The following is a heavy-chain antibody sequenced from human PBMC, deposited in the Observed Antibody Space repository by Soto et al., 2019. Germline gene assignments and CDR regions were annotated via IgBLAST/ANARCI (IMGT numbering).Heavy chain of an antibody. D-gene: IGHD3-9*01. CDR3: AKDRDPDGIWTFDS. J-gene: IGHJ5*01. CDR1: GFTFRTFT. V-gene: IGHV3-23*01. Sequence: EVQLLEHGGQLVQPGESLRLSCAASGFTFRTFTMNWVRQAPGKGLEWVSVIIGGDGDKFYSDSVKGRFTISRDNSKDMLFLQMSSLRVDDTAVYYCAKDRDPDGIWTFDSWGQGTLVTVSS. CDR2: IIGGDGDK.